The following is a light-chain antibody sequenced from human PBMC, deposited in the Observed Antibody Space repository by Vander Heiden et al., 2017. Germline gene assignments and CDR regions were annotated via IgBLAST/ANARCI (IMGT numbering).Light chain of an antibody. CDR2: EVS. CDR3: CSYAGSSTVV. CDR1: RSDVWSYNL. J-gene: IGLJ2*01. Sequence: QSALTQPASVSGYPGQSITISRTGTRSDVWSYNLVSWYQQHPGKAPKLMIYEVSKRPSGVSNRFSGSKSGNTASLTISGLQAEDEADYYCCSYAGSSTVVFGGGTKLTVL. V-gene: IGLV2-23*02.